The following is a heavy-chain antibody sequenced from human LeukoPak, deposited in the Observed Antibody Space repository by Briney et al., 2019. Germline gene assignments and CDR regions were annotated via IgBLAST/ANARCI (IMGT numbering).Heavy chain of an antibody. J-gene: IGHJ6*04. D-gene: IGHD3-3*01. V-gene: IGHV3-49*03. CDR1: GFNFGDYS. CDR3: TRDHDFWRGPLDV. Sequence: GGSLRLSCTASGFNFGDYSLSWFRQAPGVGLEWVAFIRREGYGGTTEYAASVKGRFTISRDDSKSIAYLQMNSLKTEDTGVYYCTRDHDFWRGPLDVWGKGTTGTVSS. CDR2: IRREGYGGTT.